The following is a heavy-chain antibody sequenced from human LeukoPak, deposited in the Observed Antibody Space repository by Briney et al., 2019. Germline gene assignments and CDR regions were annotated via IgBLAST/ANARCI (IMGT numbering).Heavy chain of an antibody. CDR2: INPSGGST. J-gene: IGHJ4*02. V-gene: IGHV1-46*01. Sequence: GASVKVSCKASGYTFTSYYMLWVRQAPGQGLEWMGIINPSGGSTSYAQKFQGRVTMTRDTSTSTVYMELSSLRSEDAAVYYCAREGHGDYVVDYWGQGTLVTVSS. CDR1: GYTFTSYY. CDR3: AREGHGDYVVDY. D-gene: IGHD4-17*01.